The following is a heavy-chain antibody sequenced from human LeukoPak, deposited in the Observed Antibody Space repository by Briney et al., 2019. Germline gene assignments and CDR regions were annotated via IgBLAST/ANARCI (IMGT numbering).Heavy chain of an antibody. J-gene: IGHJ6*03. D-gene: IGHD3-3*01. CDR1: GYTFTGYY. CDR3: ARGPLKSLEWLLEPIDYYYYYMDV. V-gene: IGHV1-2*02. Sequence: ASVKVSCKASGYTFTGYYMHWVRQAPGQGLEWMGWINPNSGGTNYAQKFQGRVTMTRDTSISTAYMELSRLRSDDTAVYYCARGPLKSLEWLLEPIDYYYYYMDVWGKGTTVTVSS. CDR2: INPNSGGT.